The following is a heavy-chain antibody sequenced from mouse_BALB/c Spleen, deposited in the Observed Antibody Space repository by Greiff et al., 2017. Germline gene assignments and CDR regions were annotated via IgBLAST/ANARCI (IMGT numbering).Heavy chain of an antibody. Sequence: DVHLVESGGGLVKPGGSLKLSCAASGFTFSDYYMYWVRQTPEKRLEWVATISDGGSYTYYPDSVKGRFTISRDNAKNNLYLQMSSLKSEDTAMYYCARGTDYCDYWGQGTTLTVSS. J-gene: IGHJ2*01. V-gene: IGHV5-4*02. CDR2: ISDGGSYT. CDR1: GFTFSDYY. CDR3: ARGTDYCDY. D-gene: IGHD4-1*01.